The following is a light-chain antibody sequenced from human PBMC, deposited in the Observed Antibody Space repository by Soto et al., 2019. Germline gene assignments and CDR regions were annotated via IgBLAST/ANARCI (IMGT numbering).Light chain of an antibody. CDR3: CSYAGSGTPYV. V-gene: IGLV2-23*02. Sequence: QSVLTQPASVSGSPGQSITISCTGTTNDVGTYNLVSWYQQHPGKAPKLLIYEVSKRPSGVSDRFSASKSGNTASLTISGLQAEDEADYYCCSYAGSGTPYVFGTGTKVTVL. CDR1: TNDVGTYNL. J-gene: IGLJ1*01. CDR2: EVS.